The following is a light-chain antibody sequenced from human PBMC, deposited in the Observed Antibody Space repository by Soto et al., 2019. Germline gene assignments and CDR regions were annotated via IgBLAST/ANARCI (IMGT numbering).Light chain of an antibody. CDR1: QSVRSSY. CDR2: DGS. J-gene: IGKJ4*01. CDR3: QQYDNSAPLS. V-gene: IGKV3D-20*01. Sequence: EIVLTQSPATLSLSPGERATLSCGASQSVRSSYVAWYQQKAGLAPRLLIYDGSSRASGIPDRFSGSGSGTDFSLTIGRLEPEDFAVYSCQQYDNSAPLSFGGGTKVEMK.